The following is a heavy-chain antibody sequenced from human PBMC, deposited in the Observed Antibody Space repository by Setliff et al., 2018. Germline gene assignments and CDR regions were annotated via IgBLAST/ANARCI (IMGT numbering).Heavy chain of an antibody. J-gene: IGHJ4*03. V-gene: IGHV4-59*01. CDR2: LYYNGTT. CDR1: GASISSNY. D-gene: IGHD1-26*01. Sequence: SETLSLTCSVSGASISSNYWSWIRQSPGKGLEWIGYLYYNGTTRFGPSLKSRATISLDTSRNQFSLRLTSVTAADTAVYYCASTPRRGLDIRTRVGAFDSWGQGTMVTSPQ. CDR3: ASTPRRGLDIRTRVGAFDS.